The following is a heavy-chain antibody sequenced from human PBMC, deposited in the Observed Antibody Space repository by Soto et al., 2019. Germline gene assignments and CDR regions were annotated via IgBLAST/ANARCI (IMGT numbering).Heavy chain of an antibody. J-gene: IGHJ6*02. CDR3: AKSRVLRFLEWTRMDV. Sequence: EVQLLESGGGLVQPGGSLRLSCAASGFTFSSYAMSWVRQAPGKGLEWVSAISGSGGSTYYADSVKGRFTISRDNSKNTLYLQMNSLRAEDTAVYYCAKSRVLRFLEWTRMDVWGQGTTVTVSS. CDR1: GFTFSSYA. D-gene: IGHD3-3*01. CDR2: ISGSGGST. V-gene: IGHV3-23*01.